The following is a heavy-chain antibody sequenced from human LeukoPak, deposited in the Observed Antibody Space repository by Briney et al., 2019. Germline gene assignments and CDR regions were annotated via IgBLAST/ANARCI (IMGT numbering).Heavy chain of an antibody. J-gene: IGHJ3*02. CDR2: ISGSGGST. D-gene: IGHD6-13*01. V-gene: IGHV3-23*01. CDR1: GFTFSSYA. CDR3: AKAFIAAAGRDAIDI. Sequence: GGSLRLSCAASGFTFSSYAMSWVRQAPGKGLEWVATISGSGGSTNYADSVKGRFTISRDNPKNRLYLQMNSLRAEDTAVYYCAKAFIAAAGRDAIDIWGQGTMVAVSS.